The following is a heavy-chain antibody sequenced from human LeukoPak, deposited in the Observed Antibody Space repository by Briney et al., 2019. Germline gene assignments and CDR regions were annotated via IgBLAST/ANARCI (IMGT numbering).Heavy chain of an antibody. CDR3: ARALDTAMVIFDY. Sequence: GGSLRLSCAASGFTFSSYAMHWVRQAPGKGLEWVAVISYDGSNKYYADSVKGRFTISRDNSKNTLYLQMNSLRAEDTAVYYCARALDTAMVIFDYWGQGTLVTVSS. D-gene: IGHD5-18*01. CDR1: GFTFSSYA. J-gene: IGHJ4*02. V-gene: IGHV3-30*04. CDR2: ISYDGSNK.